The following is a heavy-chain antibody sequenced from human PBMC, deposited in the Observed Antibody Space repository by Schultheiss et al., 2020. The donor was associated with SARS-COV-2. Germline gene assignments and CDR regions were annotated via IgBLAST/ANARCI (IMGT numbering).Heavy chain of an antibody. CDR1: GFTFTSSA. D-gene: IGHD3-16*02. CDR2: IVVGSGNT. V-gene: IGHV1-58*02. Sequence: SVKVSCKASGFTFTSSAMQWVRQARGQRLEWIGWIVVGSGNTNYAQKFQERVTITRDMSTSTAYMELSSLRSEDTAVYYCAAGAITFGGVIAKPPYYYYGMDVWGQGTTVSVSS. CDR3: AAGAITFGGVIAKPPYYYYGMDV. J-gene: IGHJ6*02.